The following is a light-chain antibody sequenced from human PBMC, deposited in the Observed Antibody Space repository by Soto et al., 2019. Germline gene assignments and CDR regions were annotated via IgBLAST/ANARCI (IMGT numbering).Light chain of an antibody. Sequence: DIQMTQSPSTLSASVGDRVTITCRASQSISSWLAWYQQKPGKAPKLLIYKASSLESGVPSRFSGSGSGTEFTLTISSLQPDDFATYYCQQYNSYPVTFGQGTKVDSK. V-gene: IGKV1-5*03. CDR3: QQYNSYPVT. CDR1: QSISSW. J-gene: IGKJ1*01. CDR2: KAS.